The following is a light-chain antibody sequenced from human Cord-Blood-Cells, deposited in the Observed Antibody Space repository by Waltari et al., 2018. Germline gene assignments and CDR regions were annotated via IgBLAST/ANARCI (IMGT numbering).Light chain of an antibody. Sequence: QSALTQPASVSGSPGQSITISCTGTSSYVGGYNYVSWYQQHPGNAPKLMSYDVSNRPSGISNRFSGSKSGNTASLTISGLQAEDEADYYCSSYTSSSTWVFGGGTKLTVL. CDR2: DVS. CDR3: SSYTSSSTWV. CDR1: SSYVGGYNY. J-gene: IGLJ3*02. V-gene: IGLV2-14*03.